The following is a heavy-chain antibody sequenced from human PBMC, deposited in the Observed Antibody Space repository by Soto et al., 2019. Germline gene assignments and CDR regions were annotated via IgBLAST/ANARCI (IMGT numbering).Heavy chain of an antibody. D-gene: IGHD5-12*01. Sequence: QLQLQESGSGLVKPSQTLSLTCAVSGGSISSGGYSWSWIRQPPGKGLEWIGYIYHSGSTYYNPSLKSRVTISVDRTKHQCSLKLSSVTAADTTVYYCAAGGGLPRYYWSQRTLVTVSS. CDR1: GGSISSGGYS. J-gene: IGHJ4*02. CDR3: AAGGGLPRYY. V-gene: IGHV4-30-2*01. CDR2: IYHSGST.